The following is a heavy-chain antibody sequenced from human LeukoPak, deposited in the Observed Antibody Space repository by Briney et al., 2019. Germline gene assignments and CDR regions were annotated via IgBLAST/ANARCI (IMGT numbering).Heavy chain of an antibody. V-gene: IGHV1-2*02. CDR2: INPNSGGT. CDR1: GYTFTGYY. Sequence: GASVEVSCKASGYTFTGYYMHWVRQAPGQGLEWMGWINPNSGGTNYAQKFQGRVTMTRDTSISTACMELSRLRSDDTAVYYCARDLMITFGGVEWGQGTLVTVSS. CDR3: ARDLMITFGGVE. D-gene: IGHD3-16*01. J-gene: IGHJ4*02.